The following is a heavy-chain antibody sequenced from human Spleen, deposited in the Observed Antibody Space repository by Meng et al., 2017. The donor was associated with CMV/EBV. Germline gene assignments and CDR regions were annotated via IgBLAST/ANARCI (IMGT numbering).Heavy chain of an antibody. D-gene: IGHD6-6*01. CDR2: INHSGNT. CDR3: AEYSSSSLAFDI. CDR1: GGSFSGSY. J-gene: IGHJ3*02. V-gene: IGHV4-34*01. Sequence: SETLSLTCSVYGGSFSGSYWSWIRQPPGKGLEWIGEINHSGNTDYNPSLKSRVAISVDTSKNQFSLKLSSVTAADTAVYYCAEYSSSSLAFDIWGQGTMVTVSS.